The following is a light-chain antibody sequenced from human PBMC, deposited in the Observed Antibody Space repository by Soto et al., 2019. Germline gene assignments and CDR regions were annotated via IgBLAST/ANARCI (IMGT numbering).Light chain of an antibody. CDR1: SSDVGGYDY. CDR3: SSHTSGDTRV. V-gene: IGLV2-14*01. CDR2: EVT. J-gene: IGLJ1*01. Sequence: QFALTQPASVSGSPGQSIAISCTGTSSDVGGYDYVSWYQQHPDKAPKLIIYEVTKRPSGVSNRFSGSKSGNTASLTISGLQPDDEADYYCSSHTSGDTRVFGSGTKVTVI.